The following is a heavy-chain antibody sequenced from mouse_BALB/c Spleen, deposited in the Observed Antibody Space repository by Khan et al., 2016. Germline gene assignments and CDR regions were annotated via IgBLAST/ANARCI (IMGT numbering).Heavy chain of an antibody. CDR3: ARSDYGDKDAMDC. J-gene: IGHJ4*01. Sequence: EVQLQESGPGLVKPSQSLSLTCTVTGYSITSDYAWNWIRQFPGNRLEWMGYISYSGSTSYNPSLKSRISITRDTSKNQFFLQLNSVTSEDTATYCSARSDYGDKDAMDCWGQGTSVTVSS. CDR2: ISYSGST. D-gene: IGHD1-1*01. V-gene: IGHV3-2*02. CDR1: GYSITSDYA.